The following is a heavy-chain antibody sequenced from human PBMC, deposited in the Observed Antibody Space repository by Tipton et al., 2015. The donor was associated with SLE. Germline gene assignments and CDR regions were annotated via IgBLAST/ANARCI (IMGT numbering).Heavy chain of an antibody. CDR3: ARGSPTGTTRLDY. V-gene: IGHV4-39*01. D-gene: IGHD1-7*01. CDR2: YYYSGSA. J-gene: IGHJ4*02. CDR1: GSSITSSSHY. Sequence: TLSLTCSISGSSITSSSHYWGWIRQPPGKGLEWIGSYYYSGSAAYNPSLKSRVTISVDTSKDQFSLRLTSWTAADTAVYYCARGSPTGTTRLDYWGRGTLVTVSS.